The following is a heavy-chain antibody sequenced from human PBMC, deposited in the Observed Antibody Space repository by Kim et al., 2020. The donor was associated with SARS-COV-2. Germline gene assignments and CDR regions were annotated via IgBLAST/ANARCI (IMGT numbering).Heavy chain of an antibody. Sequence: GGYLRLSCAASGLTFVTYAMGWVRQAPGKGLEWVAGIGGGGTKTFYADAVKGRFTITRDNSQNTLYLQMKGLRAEDTAVYYCAGEDYDDYQWGVFDYWGQGTLVTVSS. J-gene: IGHJ4*02. V-gene: IGHV3-23*01. D-gene: IGHD4-17*01. CDR2: IGGGGTKT. CDR1: GLTFVTYA. CDR3: AGEDYDDYQWGVFDY.